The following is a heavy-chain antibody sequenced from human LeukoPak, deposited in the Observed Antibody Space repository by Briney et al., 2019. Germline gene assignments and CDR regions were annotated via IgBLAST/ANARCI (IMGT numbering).Heavy chain of an antibody. CDR2: TNHSGST. CDR1: GGSFSGYY. D-gene: IGHD2-2*01. J-gene: IGHJ4*02. Sequence: KPSETLSLTCAVYGGSFSGYYWSWIRQPPGKGLEWIGETNHSGSTNYNPSLKSRVTISVDTSKNQFSLKLSSVTAADTAVYYCAGEGYCSSTSCHARSDYWGQGTLVTVSS. V-gene: IGHV4-34*01. CDR3: AGEGYCSSTSCHARSDY.